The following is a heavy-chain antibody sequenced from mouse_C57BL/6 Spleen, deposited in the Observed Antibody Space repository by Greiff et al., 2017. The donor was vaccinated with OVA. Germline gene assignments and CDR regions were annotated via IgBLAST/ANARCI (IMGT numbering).Heavy chain of an antibody. CDR3: ARDKDYYGSSYYYFDY. CDR2: ISDGGSYT. CDR1: GFTFSSYA. V-gene: IGHV5-4*01. Sequence: EVKLMESGGGLVKPGGSLKLSCAASGFTFSSYAMSWVRQTPEKRLEWVATISDGGSYTYYPDNVKGRFTISRDNAKNNLYLQMSHLKSEDTAMYYCARDKDYYGSSYYYFDYWGQGTTLTVSS. J-gene: IGHJ2*01. D-gene: IGHD1-1*01.